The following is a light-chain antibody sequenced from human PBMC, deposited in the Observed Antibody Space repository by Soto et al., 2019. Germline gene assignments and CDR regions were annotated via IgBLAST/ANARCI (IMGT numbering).Light chain of an antibody. CDR1: QGIRND. V-gene: IGKV1-6*02. J-gene: IGKJ2*01. CDR2: AAT. Sequence: IQMTQSPSSLSASVGDRVTITCRASQGIRNDLGWYQQKPGEAPNLLIYAATSLRSGVPSRFSGSGSGTDFTLTISSLQPEDFAVYYCQQYGGSPPYTFGQGTKLEIK. CDR3: QQYGGSPPYT.